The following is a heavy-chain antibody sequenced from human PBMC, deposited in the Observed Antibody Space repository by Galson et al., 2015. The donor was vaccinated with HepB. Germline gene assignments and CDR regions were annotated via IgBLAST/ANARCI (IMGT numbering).Heavy chain of an antibody. CDR1: GGSISSSSYY. D-gene: IGHD2-21*02. Sequence: LSLTCTVSGGSISSSSYYWGWIRQPPGKGLEWISDISSGSSAIHYADSVKGRFTISRDNAKNLLYLQMDSLAVEDTAVYYCATPGRSGDSYWGQGTLVIVSS. CDR2: ISSGSSAI. V-gene: IGHV3-11*04. J-gene: IGHJ4*02. CDR3: ATPGRSGDSY.